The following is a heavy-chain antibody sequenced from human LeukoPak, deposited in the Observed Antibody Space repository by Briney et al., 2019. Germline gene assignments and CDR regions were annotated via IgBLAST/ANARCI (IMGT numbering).Heavy chain of an antibody. V-gene: IGHV4-59*12. CDR2: IHYSGST. CDR3: ARSDFWSGYYNY. J-gene: IGHJ4*02. Sequence: PSETLSLTCTVSGGSISNYYWSWIRQPPGKGLEWIGYIHYSGSTNYNPSLKSRVTISVDMSKNQLSLKLSSVTAADTAVYYCARSDFWSGYYNYWGQGTLVTVSS. CDR1: GGSISNYY. D-gene: IGHD3-3*01.